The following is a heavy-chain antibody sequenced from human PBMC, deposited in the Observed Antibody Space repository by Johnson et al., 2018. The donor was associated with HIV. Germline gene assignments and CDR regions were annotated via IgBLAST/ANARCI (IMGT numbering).Heavy chain of an antibody. D-gene: IGHD6-13*01. CDR3: ARDLVGVVAAAGPVGDASDI. J-gene: IGHJ3*02. CDR2: IYSGGRT. V-gene: IGHV3-NL1*01. Sequence: LVESGGGVVQPGRSLRLSCAASGFTFSSYGMHWVRQAPGKGLEWVSVIYSGGRTYYADSVKGRFTISSDNSKTTLYLQMSSLRVEDTAVYYCARDLVGVVAAAGPVGDASDIWGQGTMVTVSS. CDR1: GFTFSSYG.